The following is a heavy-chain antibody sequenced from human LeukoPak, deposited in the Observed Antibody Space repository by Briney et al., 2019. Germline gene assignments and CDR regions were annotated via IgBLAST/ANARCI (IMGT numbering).Heavy chain of an antibody. V-gene: IGHV3-7*05. D-gene: IGHD3-22*01. CDR1: GFSFSTYW. CDR3: VVTTRSMSFDY. J-gene: IGHJ4*02. CDR2: IKQDGSDR. Sequence: GGSLRLSCAASGFSFSTYWMAWVRQAPGKGLEWVANIKQDGSDRNYVDSVKGRFTISRDNAKNSLYLQMSSLSAEDTAVYYCVVTTRSMSFDYWGQGTLVTVSS.